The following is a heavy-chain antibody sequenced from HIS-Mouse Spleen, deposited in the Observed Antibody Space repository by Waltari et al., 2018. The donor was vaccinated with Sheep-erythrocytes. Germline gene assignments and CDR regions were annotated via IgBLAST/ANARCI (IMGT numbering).Heavy chain of an antibody. D-gene: IGHD1-26*01. J-gene: IGHJ4*02. CDR3: ARVASGATFDY. CDR2: ISSISSYI. CDR1: GFTFSSDS. V-gene: IGHV3-21*06. Sequence: VQLVESGGGLVKPGGSLRLSCAASGFTFSSDSMNWVRQAPGKGQEWFSSISSISSYIAYADSLKGRLTISRDNAKNSLYLQMNSLRAEDTAVYYCARVASGATFDYWGQGTLVTVSS.